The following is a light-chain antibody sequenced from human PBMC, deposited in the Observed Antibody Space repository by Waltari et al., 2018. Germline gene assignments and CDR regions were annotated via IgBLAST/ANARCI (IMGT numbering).Light chain of an antibody. Sequence: EIMLTQSPATLSLSPGARAPPSCRASQSVSSSYLAWYQQKPGLAPRLLIYDASSRATGIPDRFSGSGSGTDFTLTISRLEPEDFAVYYCQQYGSSPRTFGQGTKVEIK. CDR2: DAS. V-gene: IGKV3D-20*01. CDR3: QQYGSSPRT. CDR1: QSVSSSY. J-gene: IGKJ1*01.